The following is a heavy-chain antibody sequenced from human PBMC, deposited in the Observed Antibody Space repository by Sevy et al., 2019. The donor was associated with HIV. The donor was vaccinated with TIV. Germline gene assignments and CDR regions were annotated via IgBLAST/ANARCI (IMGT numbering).Heavy chain of an antibody. D-gene: IGHD5-18*01. CDR2: IKQDGSGK. Sequence: GGSLRLSCAASGFTFSSYWMSWVRQAPGKGLEWVANIKQDGSGKYYVDSVKGRFTISRDNAKNSLYLQMNSLRAEDTAVYYCARVRGEYSYGSGYYYGMDVWGQGTTVTVSS. CDR1: GFTFSSYW. V-gene: IGHV3-7*01. J-gene: IGHJ6*02. CDR3: ARVRGEYSYGSGYYYGMDV.